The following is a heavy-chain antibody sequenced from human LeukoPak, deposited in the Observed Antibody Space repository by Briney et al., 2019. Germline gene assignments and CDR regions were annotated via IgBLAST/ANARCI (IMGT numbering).Heavy chain of an antibody. V-gene: IGHV4-38-2*02. CDR2: IYHSGST. Sequence: PSETLSLTCTVSGDSIRSGYYWGWIRQPPGKGLEWIGSIYHSGSTYYNPSLKGRVTMSVDPSKNQFSLKLSSVTAADTAVYYCATDGSGYSSGWQLYWGQGTLVTVSS. D-gene: IGHD6-19*01. CDR3: ATDGSGYSSGWQLY. CDR1: GDSIRSGYY. J-gene: IGHJ4*02.